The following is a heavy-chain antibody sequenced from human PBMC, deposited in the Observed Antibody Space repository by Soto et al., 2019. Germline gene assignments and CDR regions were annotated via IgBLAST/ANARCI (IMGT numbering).Heavy chain of an antibody. V-gene: IGHV4-4*02. CDR1: GGSSSSSNW. Sequence: SETLPLTWAVAGGSSSSSNWWSWVRQPTGKGLEWIGEIYHSGSTNYNPSLKSRVTISVDKSKNQFSLKLSSVTAADTAVYYCASTRREKVRATDLDAFDIWGQGTMLTVSS. D-gene: IGHD1-26*01. CDR2: IYHSGST. CDR3: ASTRREKVRATDLDAFDI. J-gene: IGHJ3*02.